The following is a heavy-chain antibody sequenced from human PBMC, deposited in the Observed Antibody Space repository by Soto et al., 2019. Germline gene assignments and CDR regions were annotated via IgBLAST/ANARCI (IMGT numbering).Heavy chain of an antibody. CDR3: ARGTAGDYDYQYYFDY. D-gene: IGHD4-17*01. CDR2: IIPFHGNT. CDR1: GYRNTIDG. V-gene: IGHV1-18*01. Sequence: ALVKGACKTSGYRNTIDGSSWGRQENRQGLEWMGWIIPFHGNTNYAQKFQGRVTITADTSTSTAYMELSSLRSEDTAVYYCARGTAGDYDYQYYFDYWGQGTLVTVSS. J-gene: IGHJ4*02.